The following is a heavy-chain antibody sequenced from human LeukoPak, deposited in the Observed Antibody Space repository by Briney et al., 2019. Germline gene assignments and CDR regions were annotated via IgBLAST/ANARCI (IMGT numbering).Heavy chain of an antibody. CDR1: GYTFTSYA. CDR3: ARDRGGTSKQSGYSYGYDWYFDV. D-gene: IGHD5-18*01. Sequence: ASVKVSCKASGYTFTSYAMHWVRQAPGQRLEWMGWINAGNGNTKYSQKFQGRVTITRDTSASTAYMELSSLRSEDTAVYYCARDRGGTSKQSGYSYGYDWYFDVWGRGTLVTVSS. V-gene: IGHV1-3*01. CDR2: INAGNGNT. J-gene: IGHJ2*01.